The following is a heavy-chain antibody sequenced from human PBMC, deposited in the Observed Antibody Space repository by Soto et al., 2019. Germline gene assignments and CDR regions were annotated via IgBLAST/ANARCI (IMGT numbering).Heavy chain of an antibody. CDR2: ISAYNGNT. CDR3: ARPMVRGVIHYYGMDV. V-gene: IGHV1-18*01. J-gene: IGHJ6*02. D-gene: IGHD3-10*01. CDR1: GYTFTSYG. Sequence: GASVKVSCKASGYTFTSYGISWVRQAPGQGLEWMGWISAYNGNTNYAQKLQGRVTITTDTSTSTAYMELSSLRSEDTAVYYCARPMVRGVIHYYGMDVWGQGTTVTVSS.